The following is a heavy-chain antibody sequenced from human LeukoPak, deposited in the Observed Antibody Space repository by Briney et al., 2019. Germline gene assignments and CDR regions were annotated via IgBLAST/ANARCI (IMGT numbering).Heavy chain of an antibody. CDR1: GGSISSYY. J-gene: IGHJ6*03. V-gene: IGHV4-4*07. Sequence: SETLSLTCTVSGGSISSYYWSWIRQPAGKGLEWIGRIYTSGSTNYNPSLKSRVTMSVDTSKNQFSLKLSSVTAADTAVCYCARARYCSSTSCPYYYYYMDVWGKGTTVTVSS. D-gene: IGHD2-2*01. CDR3: ARARYCSSTSCPYYYYYMDV. CDR2: IYTSGST.